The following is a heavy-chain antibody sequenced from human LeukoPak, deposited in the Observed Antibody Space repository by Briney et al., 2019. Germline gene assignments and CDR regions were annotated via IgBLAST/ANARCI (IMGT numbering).Heavy chain of an antibody. CDR1: GFTFSSYW. CDR2: INSDGTST. CDR3: VRDRGGTFDY. V-gene: IGHV3-74*01. J-gene: IGHJ4*02. Sequence: GGSLRLSCAASGFTFSSYWMHWVRQAPGKGLVWVSRINSDGTSTNYADSAKGRFAISRDNAKNMLYLQMNSLRAEDTAVFYCVRDRGGTFDYWGQGTLVTVSS. D-gene: IGHD1-1*01.